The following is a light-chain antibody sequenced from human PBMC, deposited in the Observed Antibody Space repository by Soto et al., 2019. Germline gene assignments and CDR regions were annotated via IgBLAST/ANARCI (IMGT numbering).Light chain of an antibody. V-gene: IGLV4-69*01. J-gene: IGLJ3*02. CDR3: QTWGTGIRV. Sequence: QLVLTQSPSASASLGASVKLTCTLSSEHSSYAIAWHQQQPQKGPRYLMKLNSDGSHTKGDGIPDRFSGSSSGAERYLIISSLQSEDEADYYCQTWGTGIRVFGGGTKLTVL. CDR2: LNSDGSH. CDR1: SEHSSYA.